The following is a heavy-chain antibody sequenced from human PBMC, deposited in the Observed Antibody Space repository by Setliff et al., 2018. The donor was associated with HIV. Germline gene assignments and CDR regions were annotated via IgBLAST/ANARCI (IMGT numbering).Heavy chain of an antibody. CDR2: VDPEDGET. D-gene: IGHD2-15*01. Sequence: ASVKVSCKASGYTFIDYNIHWVQQVPGKGLEWMGRVDPEDGETIYAEKFRGRVTITADTSTDTAYLKLSSLRSEDTAVYYCATDACTIDACYSSGGPWGQGTLVTVSS. CDR1: GYTFIDYN. J-gene: IGHJ5*02. V-gene: IGHV1-69-2*01. CDR3: ATDACTIDACYSSGGP.